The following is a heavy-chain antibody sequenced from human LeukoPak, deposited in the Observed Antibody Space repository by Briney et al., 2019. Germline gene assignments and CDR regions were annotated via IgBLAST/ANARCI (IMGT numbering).Heavy chain of an antibody. Sequence: GGSLRLSCAASGFTVSNKYMSWVRQAPGKGLEWVSVIRDSGSSTHYADSVKGRFTISRDNSKNTLYLQMNSLRAEDTAVYYCVEGRNSSGWSFDYWGQGTLVTVSS. CDR2: IRDSGSST. CDR3: VEGRNSSGWSFDY. D-gene: IGHD6-19*01. V-gene: IGHV3-66*02. CDR1: GFTVSNKY. J-gene: IGHJ4*02.